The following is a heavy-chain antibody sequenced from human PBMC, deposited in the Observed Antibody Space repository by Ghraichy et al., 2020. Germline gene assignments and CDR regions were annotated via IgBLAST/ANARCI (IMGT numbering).Heavy chain of an antibody. Sequence: LSLTCAASGFTLSVYWVTWVRQAPGKGLEWVASIKHDGSAKYYVDSVKGRFTISRDNTMNSMYLQMNTLGAEDTAVYFCARGSNWIDDPYYSGLDVWGQGTTGTVSS. CDR2: IKHDGSAK. CDR1: GFTLSVYW. V-gene: IGHV3-7*03. CDR3: ARGSNWIDDPYYSGLDV. J-gene: IGHJ6*02. D-gene: IGHD1-1*01.